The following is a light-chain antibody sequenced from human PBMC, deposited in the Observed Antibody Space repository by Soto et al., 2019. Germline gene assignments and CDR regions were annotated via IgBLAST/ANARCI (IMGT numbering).Light chain of an antibody. CDR3: QQYDDLPLT. Sequence: DIQMTQSPSSLSASVGDRVSITCQASQEIYNYLNWYQHKPGKAPTLLIYDASNLETGVPSRFSAGGSGTHFTFTISSLQTEDVATYYCQQYDDLPLTFGGGTKVEIK. CDR2: DAS. CDR1: QEIYNY. J-gene: IGKJ4*01. V-gene: IGKV1-33*01.